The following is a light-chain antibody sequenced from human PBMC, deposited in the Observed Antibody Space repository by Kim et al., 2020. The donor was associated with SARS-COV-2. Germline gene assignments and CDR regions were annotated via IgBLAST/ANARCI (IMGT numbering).Light chain of an antibody. CDR2: AAS. V-gene: IGKV1-27*01. CDR1: DDIYNY. J-gene: IGKJ4*01. CDR3: QKYNSALVT. Sequence: GDSVTISGRATDDIYNYLAWYQQRPPKLPQLLIYAASVLQSGVASRFRGSGSGTDFTLTVTSLEPEDAATYYYQKYNSALVTFGGGTKLEFK.